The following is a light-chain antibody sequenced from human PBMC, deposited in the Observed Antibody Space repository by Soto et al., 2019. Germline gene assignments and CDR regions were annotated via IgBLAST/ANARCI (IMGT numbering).Light chain of an antibody. CDR1: QSVNNNN. CDR3: QQYGYSPFT. CDR2: GAS. J-gene: IGKJ3*01. Sequence: EIMLTQSPGTLALSPGERATLSCRASQSVNNNNLTWYQQKRGQAPRLLIHGASSRATGIPDRFSGSGSWTAFTLTISRLEPEDFAVYYCQQYGYSPFTFGPGTKVGIK. V-gene: IGKV3-20*01.